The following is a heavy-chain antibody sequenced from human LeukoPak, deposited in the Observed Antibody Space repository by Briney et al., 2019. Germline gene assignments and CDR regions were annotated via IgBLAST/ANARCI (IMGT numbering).Heavy chain of an antibody. CDR3: AKGESTADGLSSDDS. D-gene: IGHD6-13*01. CDR1: GFTFSYYG. V-gene: IGHV3-30*18. Sequence: HSGRSLRLSCAASGFTFSYYGMHWVRQAPGKGLEWVAVVSYDGSNKYYADSVKGRFTISRDNSKNTVYLQMNSLRAEDTAVYYCAKGESTADGLSSDDSWGQGTLVTVSS. CDR2: VSYDGSNK. J-gene: IGHJ4*02.